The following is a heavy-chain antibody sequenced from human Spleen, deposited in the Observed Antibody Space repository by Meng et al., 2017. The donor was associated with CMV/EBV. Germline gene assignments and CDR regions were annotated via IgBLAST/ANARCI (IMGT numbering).Heavy chain of an antibody. V-gene: IGHV1-46*01. J-gene: IGHJ4*02. Sequence: SCKTSGYTFTNYYLHWVRQAPGQGCEWMGMINPDGGSTSYAQKFQDRITMTKDTSTSTVYMEMSSLRSEDTAMYYCARDRGITNYFDYWGQGALVTVSS. D-gene: IGHD3-10*01. CDR3: ARDRGITNYFDY. CDR2: INPDGGST. CDR1: GYTFTNYY.